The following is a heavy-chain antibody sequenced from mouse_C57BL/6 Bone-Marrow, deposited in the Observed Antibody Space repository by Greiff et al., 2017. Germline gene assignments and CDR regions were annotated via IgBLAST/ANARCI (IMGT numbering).Heavy chain of an antibody. D-gene: IGHD2-4*01. CDR2: IDPSDRYT. V-gene: IGHV1-50*01. CDR1: GYTFTSYW. CDR3: GRGYYDYDEYWYFDV. Sequence: QVQLQQPGAELVKPGASVKLSCKASGYTFTSYWMQWVKQRPGQGLEWIGEIDPSDRYTNYNQKFKGKATLTVDTSSSTAYMQLSSLPSEDSAVYYCGRGYYDYDEYWYFDVWGTGTTVTVSS. J-gene: IGHJ1*03.